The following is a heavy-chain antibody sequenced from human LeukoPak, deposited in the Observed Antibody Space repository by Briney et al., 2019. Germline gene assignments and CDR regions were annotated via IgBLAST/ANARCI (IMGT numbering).Heavy chain of an antibody. J-gene: IGHJ4*02. CDR2: INPSGGST. CDR3: ARDGPSYCSGGSCYSADPDY. V-gene: IGHV1-46*01. Sequence: ASVKVSCKASGYTFTGYYMHWVRQAPGQGLEWMGIINPSGGSTSYAQKFQGRVTMTRDTSTSTVYMELSSLRSEDTAVYYCARDGPSYCSGGSCYSADPDYWGQGTLVTVSS. CDR1: GYTFTGYY. D-gene: IGHD2-15*01.